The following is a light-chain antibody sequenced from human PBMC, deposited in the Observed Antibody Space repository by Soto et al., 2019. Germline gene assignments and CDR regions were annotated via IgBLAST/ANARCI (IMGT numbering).Light chain of an antibody. CDR3: QQSDSTRRT. V-gene: IGKV1-39*01. J-gene: IGKJ1*01. CDR1: QSISSY. CDR2: AAS. Sequence: DIQMTQSPYSLSASVGDRVTITCRASQSISSYLNWYQQKPGKAPKLLIYAASSLQSGVPSRFSGSGSGTDFTLTISSLQPEDFATYYCQQSDSTRRTFGEGTKVDIK.